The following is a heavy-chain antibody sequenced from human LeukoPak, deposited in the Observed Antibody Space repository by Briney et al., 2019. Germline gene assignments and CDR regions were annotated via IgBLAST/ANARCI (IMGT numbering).Heavy chain of an antibody. CDR1: RYTFTNYD. V-gene: IGHV1-8*01. Sequence: ASVRVSCKASRYTFTNYDLNWVRQAPGQGLEWMGWMNPTSGNTGYAQKFQGRVTITRDTSISTAYMELTSLRYEDTAVYYCARDYGGNSGWFDPWGQGTLVTVSS. CDR2: MNPTSGNT. CDR3: ARDYGGNSGWFDP. J-gene: IGHJ5*02. D-gene: IGHD4-23*01.